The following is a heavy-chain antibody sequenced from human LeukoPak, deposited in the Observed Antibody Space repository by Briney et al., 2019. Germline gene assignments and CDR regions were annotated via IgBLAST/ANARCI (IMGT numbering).Heavy chain of an antibody. J-gene: IGHJ4*02. CDR2: INSDGSST. Sequence: GGSLRLPCAASGFTFSSYWMHWVRQAPGKGLVWVSRINSDGSSTSYADSVKGRFTISRDNAKNTLYLQMNSLRAEDTAVYYCARVVITPYKYYFDYWGQGTLVTVSS. D-gene: IGHD3-22*01. CDR3: ARVVITPYKYYFDY. CDR1: GFTFSSYW. V-gene: IGHV3-74*01.